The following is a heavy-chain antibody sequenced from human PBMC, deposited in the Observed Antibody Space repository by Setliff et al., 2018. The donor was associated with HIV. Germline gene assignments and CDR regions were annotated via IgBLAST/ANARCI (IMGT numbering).Heavy chain of an antibody. Sequence: PSETLSLTCSVSGGSIDSSDYYWGWIRQPPGKGLEWIGTVYYTGSTFYNPSLESRVTISVDTSKNQFSLKLNSVTAADTAMYYCARVVDADYLDYWGQGTPVTVSS. CDR3: ARVVDADYLDY. V-gene: IGHV4-39*01. CDR1: GGSIDSSDYY. J-gene: IGHJ4*02. CDR2: VYYTGST. D-gene: IGHD2-15*01.